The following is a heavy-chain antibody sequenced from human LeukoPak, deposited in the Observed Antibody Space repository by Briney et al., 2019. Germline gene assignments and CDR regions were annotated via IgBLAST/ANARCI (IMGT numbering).Heavy chain of an antibody. Sequence: GESLKIPCKGSGYSFPIYWIGWVRQMPGKGLEWMGIIYPGDSDTRYSPSFQGQITISADKSISTAYLQWSSLKASDTAMYYCARRSTYGSGTNYLFDYWGQGTLVTVSS. CDR2: IYPGDSDT. D-gene: IGHD3-10*01. J-gene: IGHJ4*02. CDR3: ARRSTYGSGTNYLFDY. V-gene: IGHV5-51*01. CDR1: GYSFPIYW.